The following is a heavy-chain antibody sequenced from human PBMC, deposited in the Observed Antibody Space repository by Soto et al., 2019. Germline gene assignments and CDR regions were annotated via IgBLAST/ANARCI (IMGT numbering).Heavy chain of an antibody. D-gene: IGHD3-22*01. J-gene: IGHJ5*02. CDR2: IYYSGST. Sequence: QVQLQESGPGLVKPSQTLSLTCTVSGGSISSGGYYWSWIRQHPGKVLEWIGYIYYSGSTYYNPSLKSRVTISVDTSKNQFSLKLSSVTAADTSVYYCATYDSSDYYSGSPIGWFDPWGQGTLVTVSS. CDR1: GGSISSGGYY. CDR3: ATYDSSDYYSGSPIGWFDP. V-gene: IGHV4-31*03.